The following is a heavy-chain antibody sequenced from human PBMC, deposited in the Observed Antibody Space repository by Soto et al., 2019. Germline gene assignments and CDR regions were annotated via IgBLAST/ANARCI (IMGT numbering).Heavy chain of an antibody. CDR3: ARTEKFDP. J-gene: IGHJ5*02. CDR1: GYTFNGYY. CDR2: INPNTGGT. V-gene: IGHV1-2*02. Sequence: QVQLVQSGAEVKTPGASVRVSCKASGYTFNGYYIQWVRQAPGQGLEWMGWINPNTGGTNYAQNFQGRVTMTRDTSITTAYMELPRLRSDDTAVYYCARTEKFDPWGQGTLVTVSS.